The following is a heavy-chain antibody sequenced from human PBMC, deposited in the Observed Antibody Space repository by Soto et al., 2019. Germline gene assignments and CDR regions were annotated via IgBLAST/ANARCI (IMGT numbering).Heavy chain of an antibody. CDR3: GRRGQWLVRPFDY. V-gene: IGHV3-23*01. Sequence: EVQLLESGGGLVQPGGSLRLSCAASGFTFSSYAMSWVRQAPGKGLEWVSAISGSGGSTYYADSVKGRFTISRDNSKKPLDPPMNRLKAEGTAVYFCGRRGQWLVRPFDYWGQGTLVTVSS. D-gene: IGHD6-19*01. CDR1: GFTFSSYA. CDR2: ISGSGGST. J-gene: IGHJ4*02.